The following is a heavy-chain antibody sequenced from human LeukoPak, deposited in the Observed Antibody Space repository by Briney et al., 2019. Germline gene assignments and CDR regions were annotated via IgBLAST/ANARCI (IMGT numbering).Heavy chain of an antibody. J-gene: IGHJ4*02. CDR1: RGSPSRSSYY. CDR3: ARHDSSGYYRDY. D-gene: IGHD3-22*01. CDR2: IYFSGRT. V-gene: IGHV4-39*01. Sequence: TPSLSCALSRGSPSRSSYYSGWIRQPPRNGLEWGGCIYFSGRTYSNPSLKSRVTISVDPCKNHSCLRLSAVTAADSAVYYCARHDSSGYYRDYWGQGTLVTVSS.